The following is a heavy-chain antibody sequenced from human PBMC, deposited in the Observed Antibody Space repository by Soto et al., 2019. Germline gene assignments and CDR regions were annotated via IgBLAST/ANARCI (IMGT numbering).Heavy chain of an antibody. Sequence: SETLSLTCTVSGGSISSYYWSWIRQPPGKGLEWIGYIYYSGSTNYNPSLKSRVTISVDTSKNQFSLKLSSVTAADTAVYYCARVKVSDYGDYSRANNWFDPWAREPWSPSPQ. CDR3: ARVKVSDYGDYSRANNWFDP. CDR2: IYYSGST. D-gene: IGHD4-17*01. CDR1: GGSISSYY. J-gene: IGHJ5*02. V-gene: IGHV4-59*01.